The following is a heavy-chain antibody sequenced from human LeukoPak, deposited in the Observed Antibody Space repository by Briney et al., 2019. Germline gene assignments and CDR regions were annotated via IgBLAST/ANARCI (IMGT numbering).Heavy chain of an antibody. CDR2: IIHSGAT. CDR3: ARHPGASFDS. V-gene: IGHV4-34*12. D-gene: IGHD7-27*01. J-gene: IGHJ4*02. CDR1: GGSFSDYY. Sequence: PSETLSLTCGASGGSFSDYYWSWIRPPPGKGLEWIGEIIHSGATSSSPSLKSRVTISMDPSKNQFSLKLTSVTVADTAVYFCARHPGASFDSWGQGNLVTVSS.